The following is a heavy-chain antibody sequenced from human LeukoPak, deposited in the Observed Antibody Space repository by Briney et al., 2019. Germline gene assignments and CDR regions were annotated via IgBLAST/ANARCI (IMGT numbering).Heavy chain of an antibody. CDR3: VTSYCSGGSCYSASGY. CDR2: INSDGSST. Sequence: GGSLRLSCAASGFTFSSYWMHWVRQAPGKGLVWVSRINSDGSSTSYADSVKGRFTISRDNAKNTLYLQTNSLRAEDSAVYYCVTSYCSGGSCYSASGYWGQGTLVTVSS. CDR1: GFTFSSYW. D-gene: IGHD2-15*01. J-gene: IGHJ4*02. V-gene: IGHV3-74*01.